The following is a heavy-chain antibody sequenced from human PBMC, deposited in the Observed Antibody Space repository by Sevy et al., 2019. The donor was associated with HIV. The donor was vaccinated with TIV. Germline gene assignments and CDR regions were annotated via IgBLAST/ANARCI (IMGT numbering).Heavy chain of an antibody. V-gene: IGHV3-49*03. D-gene: IGHD5-12*01. J-gene: IGHJ4*02. CDR2: IRRNSHEPYGGTT. CDR1: GFTFGDYA. Sequence: GGSLRLSCTSSGFTFGDYAMSWFGQAPGKGLEWVAFIRRNSHEPYGGTTEYAASVKGRFTISRDDSKRIAYLQMNSLKTEDTAVYYCTRALATADTPEYYFDYWGQGILVTVSS. CDR3: TRALATADTPEYYFDY.